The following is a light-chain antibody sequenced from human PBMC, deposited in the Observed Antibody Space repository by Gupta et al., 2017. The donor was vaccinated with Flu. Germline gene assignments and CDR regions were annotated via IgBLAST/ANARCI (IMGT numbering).Light chain of an antibody. CDR1: HDIGKS. CDR3: QQSHDLPYT. J-gene: IGKJ2*01. Sequence: DIQMTQSPSSLPASEGDRVTFTCQASHDIGKSVNWYQQKPGKAPNLLIYDASNLESGVSSRFSGSGSGTHFSFTISSLQFDDFATYDCQQSHDLPYTFGQGTKVDMK. V-gene: IGKV1-33*01. CDR2: DAS.